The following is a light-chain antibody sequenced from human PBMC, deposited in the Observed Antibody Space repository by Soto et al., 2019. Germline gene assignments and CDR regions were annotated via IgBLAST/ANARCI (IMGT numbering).Light chain of an antibody. V-gene: IGKV3-20*01. CDR3: QQYGSPPHT. CDR1: QSVTGNY. Sequence: EIVLTQSPGTLSLSPGERATLSCRASQSVTGNYVAWHQQKPGQAPRLLIYEAATRATGISDRFSAGGSGTYFTLTISRLEPEDFALYYCQQYGSPPHTFGGGTQVEIK. CDR2: EAA. J-gene: IGKJ4*01.